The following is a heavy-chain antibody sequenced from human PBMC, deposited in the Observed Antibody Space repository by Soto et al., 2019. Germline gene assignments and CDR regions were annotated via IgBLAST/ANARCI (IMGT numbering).Heavy chain of an antibody. CDR3: AREEAVRIERWFDP. Sequence: PSETLSPTCTVSGGSMSSVGSYWTWIGQHPGKGLEWIGYVSYTGTTHYNPSFKSRVSISVATSQNQFTLKLTSVTAADTAVYYCAREEAVRIERWFDPWGQGTQVTVSS. CDR1: GGSMSSVGSY. CDR2: VSYTGTT. D-gene: IGHD3-10*01. J-gene: IGHJ5*02. V-gene: IGHV4-31*03.